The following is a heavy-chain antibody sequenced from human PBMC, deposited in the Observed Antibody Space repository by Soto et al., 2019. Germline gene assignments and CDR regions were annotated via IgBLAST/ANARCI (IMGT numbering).Heavy chain of an antibody. Sequence: ASVKVSCTASGYSFTDYHIHWVRQAPGQGVEWLGRINPKSGGTSTAQKFQGWVTMTTDTSISTASMELTRLTSDDTAIYYCARGDSTDCSNGVCSFFYNHDMDVWGQGTTVTVSS. J-gene: IGHJ6*02. V-gene: IGHV1-2*04. CDR2: INPKSGGT. CDR1: GYSFTDYH. CDR3: ARGDSTDCSNGVCSFFYNHDMDV. D-gene: IGHD2-8*01.